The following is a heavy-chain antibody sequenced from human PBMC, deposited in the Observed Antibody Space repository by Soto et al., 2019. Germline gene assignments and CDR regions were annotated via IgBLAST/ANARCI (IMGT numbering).Heavy chain of an antibody. CDR2: IYWDDDK. V-gene: IGHV2-5*02. CDR1: GFSLSTSGVG. D-gene: IGHD3-10*01. CDR3: AHRLDYYGSGSYQEDYFDY. J-gene: IGHJ4*02. Sequence: QITLKESGPTLVKPTQTLTLTCTFSGFSLSTSGVGVGWIRQPPGKALEWLALIYWDDDKRYSPSLKSRLTITKDTSKNQVVLTMTNMDPVDTATYYCAHRLDYYGSGSYQEDYFDYWGQGTLVTVSS.